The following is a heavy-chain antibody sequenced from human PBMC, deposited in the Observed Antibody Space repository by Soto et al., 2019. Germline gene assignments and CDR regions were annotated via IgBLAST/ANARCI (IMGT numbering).Heavy chain of an antibody. CDR1: GFSLSNARMG. V-gene: IGHV2-26*01. CDR3: ARTPYYYDSSTYYFDY. CDR2: IFSNDEK. D-gene: IGHD3-22*01. J-gene: IGHJ4*02. Sequence: QVTLKESGPVLVKPTETLTLTCTVSGFSLSNARMGVSWIRQPPGKALEWLAHIFSNDEKSYSTSLKSRLTISXXTXKXXVVLTMTNMDPVDTATYYCARTPYYYDSSTYYFDYWGQGTLVTVSS.